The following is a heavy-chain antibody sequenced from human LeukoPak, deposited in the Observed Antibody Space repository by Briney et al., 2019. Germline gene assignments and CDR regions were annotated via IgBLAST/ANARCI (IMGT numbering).Heavy chain of an antibody. Sequence: GESLKISCKGSGYSFTSYWIGWVRQVTGQGLDWMGIIYPGDSDTRYSPSFQGQATISADKSISTAYLQWSSLKASDTAMYYCARRSSTVTPVVDVWGQGTTVTVSS. CDR2: IYPGDSDT. V-gene: IGHV5-51*01. CDR1: GYSFTSYW. CDR3: ARRSSTVTPVVDV. J-gene: IGHJ6*02. D-gene: IGHD4-17*01.